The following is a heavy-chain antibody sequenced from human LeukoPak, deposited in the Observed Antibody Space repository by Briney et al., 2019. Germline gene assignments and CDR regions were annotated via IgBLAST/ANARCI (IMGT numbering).Heavy chain of an antibody. Sequence: GASVKVSCKASGYTFTGYYMHWVRQAPGQGLEWMGWINPNSGGTNYAQKFQGRVTMTRDTSISTAYMELSRLRSEDTAVYYCAIGYCRGGSCDDEPGDAFDIWGQGTMVAVSS. CDR3: AIGYCRGGSCDDEPGDAFDI. D-gene: IGHD2-15*01. J-gene: IGHJ3*02. CDR1: GYTFTGYY. V-gene: IGHV1-2*02. CDR2: INPNSGGT.